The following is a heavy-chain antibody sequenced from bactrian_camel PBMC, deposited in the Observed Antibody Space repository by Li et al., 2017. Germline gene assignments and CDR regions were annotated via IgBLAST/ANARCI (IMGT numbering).Heavy chain of an antibody. CDR1: GLSYYTHC. CDR2: IDSVGRT. CDR3: VRDLYGGSWYPTRPFGC. D-gene: IGHD6*01. Sequence: HVQLVESGGGSVQAGGSLRLSCTASGLSYYTHCMAWFRQAPGAEREGVATIDSVGRTTYGDPVKGRFTLSRDNAKNTVYLQMNSLKPEDTAVYYCVRDLYGGSWYPTRPFGCWGQGTQVTVS. V-gene: IGHV3S53*01. J-gene: IGHJ6*01.